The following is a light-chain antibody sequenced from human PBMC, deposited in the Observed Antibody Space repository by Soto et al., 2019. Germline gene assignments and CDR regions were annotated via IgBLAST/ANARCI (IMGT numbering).Light chain of an antibody. Sequence: QSALTQPASVSGSPRQSITISCTGASSDVGSYTYVSWYQQHRGKAPKLMIYEVNNRHSGVSNRFSGSKSGNTASLTISGLQAEDEADYYCSSYTSSSTLYVFGTGTKVTVL. J-gene: IGLJ1*01. CDR2: EVN. CDR1: SSDVGSYTY. CDR3: SSYTSSSTLYV. V-gene: IGLV2-14*01.